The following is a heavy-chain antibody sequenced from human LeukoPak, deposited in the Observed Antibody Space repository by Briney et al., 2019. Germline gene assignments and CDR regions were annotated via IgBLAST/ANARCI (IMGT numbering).Heavy chain of an antibody. Sequence: SETLSLTCTVSGGSISSYYWSWIRQPPGKGLEWIGYIYYSGSTNYNPSLKSRVTISVDTSKNQFSLKLSSVTAADTAVYYCARGDRSGGKAGFDPWGQGTLVTVSS. CDR3: ARGDRSGGKAGFDP. D-gene: IGHD6-19*01. CDR1: GGSISSYY. V-gene: IGHV4-59*12. J-gene: IGHJ5*02. CDR2: IYYSGST.